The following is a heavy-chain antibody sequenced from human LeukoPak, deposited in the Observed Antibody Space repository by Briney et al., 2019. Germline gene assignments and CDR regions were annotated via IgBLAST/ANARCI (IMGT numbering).Heavy chain of an antibody. J-gene: IGHJ4*02. CDR3: AKDPYGDYGANYFDY. V-gene: IGHV3-7*03. CDR2: INQDGSEK. CDR1: GFTFSSYA. D-gene: IGHD4-17*01. Sequence: GGSLRLSCAASGFTFSSYAMHWVRQAPGKGLEWVANINQDGSEKYYVDSVKGRFTISRDNAKKSLYLQMNSLRAEDTAVYYCAKDPYGDYGANYFDYWGQGTLVTVSS.